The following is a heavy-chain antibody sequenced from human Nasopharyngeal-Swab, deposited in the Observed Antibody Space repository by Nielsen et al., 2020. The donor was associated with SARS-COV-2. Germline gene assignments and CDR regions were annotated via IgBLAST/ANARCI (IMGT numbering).Heavy chain of an antibody. V-gene: IGHV4-31*02. CDR2: IYYSGST. Sequence: PGKGLEWIGYIYYSGSTYYNPSLKRRVTISVDTSKNQFPLKLSSVTAADTAVYYCARGGAARPGFDYWGQGTLVTVSS. CDR3: ARGGAARPGFDY. J-gene: IGHJ4*02. D-gene: IGHD6-6*01.